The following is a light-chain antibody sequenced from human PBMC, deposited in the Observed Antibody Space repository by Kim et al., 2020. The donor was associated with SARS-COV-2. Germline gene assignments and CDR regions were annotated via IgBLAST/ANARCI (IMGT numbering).Light chain of an antibody. J-gene: IGKJ3*01. CDR2: LGS. Sequence: AAISYKSSQSLLHSNGYNYLDWYLQKPGQSPPLLIYLGSNRASGVPDRFSGSGSGTDFTLKISRVEAEDVGVYYCMQALQTPPFTFGPGTKVDIK. CDR1: QSLLHSNGYNY. CDR3: MQALQTPPFT. V-gene: IGKV2-28*01.